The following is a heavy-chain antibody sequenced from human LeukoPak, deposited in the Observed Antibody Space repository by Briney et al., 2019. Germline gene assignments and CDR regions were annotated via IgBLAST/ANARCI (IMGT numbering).Heavy chain of an antibody. CDR3: ARGNLAYCGGDCPGGY. Sequence: GASVKVSCKASGYTFTGYYMHWVRQAPGQGLEWMGIINPSGGSTSYAQKFQGRVTMTRDASTSTVYMELSSLRSEDTAVYYCARGNLAYCGGDCPGGYWGQGTLVTVSS. CDR2: INPSGGST. D-gene: IGHD2-21*02. V-gene: IGHV1-46*03. CDR1: GYTFTGYY. J-gene: IGHJ4*02.